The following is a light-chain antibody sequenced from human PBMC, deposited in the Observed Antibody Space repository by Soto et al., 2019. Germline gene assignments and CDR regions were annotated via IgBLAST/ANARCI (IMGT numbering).Light chain of an antibody. V-gene: IGKV3-20*01. Sequence: EIVLTQSPGTLSLSPGERATLSCRASQTVAKNYLAWYQQQPGQAPRLLIYDASTRATGIPDRFTGSGSATDFTLTINRLEPADFAVYYSQQYAFAPLTFGGGTNVEIK. CDR1: QTVAKNY. CDR2: DAS. CDR3: QQYAFAPLT. J-gene: IGKJ4*01.